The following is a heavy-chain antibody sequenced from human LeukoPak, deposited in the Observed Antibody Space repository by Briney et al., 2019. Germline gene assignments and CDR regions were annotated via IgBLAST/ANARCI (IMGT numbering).Heavy chain of an antibody. V-gene: IGHV4-34*01. CDR3: ARTHCSGGSCTDY. J-gene: IGHJ4*02. Sequence: SETLSLTCAVYGGSFSGYYWSWIRQPPGKGLEWIGEINHSGSTYYNPSLKSRVTISVDTSKNQFSLKLSSVTAADTAVYYCARTHCSGGSCTDYWGQGTLVTVSS. CDR1: GGSFSGYY. D-gene: IGHD2-15*01. CDR2: INHSGST.